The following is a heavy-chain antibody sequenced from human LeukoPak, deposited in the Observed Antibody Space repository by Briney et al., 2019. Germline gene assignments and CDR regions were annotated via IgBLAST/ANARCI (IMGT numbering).Heavy chain of an antibody. CDR2: IKPDGSDQ. Sequence: PGGSLRLSCAASGFAFSSYWMNWVRQAPGKGLEWVANIKPDGSDQYYVDSVKGRFTISRDNAKNSLYLQMSSLRAEDTAVYYCARENFQYWAQGTLVTVSS. J-gene: IGHJ4*02. CDR1: GFAFSSYW. CDR3: ARENFQY. V-gene: IGHV3-7*04.